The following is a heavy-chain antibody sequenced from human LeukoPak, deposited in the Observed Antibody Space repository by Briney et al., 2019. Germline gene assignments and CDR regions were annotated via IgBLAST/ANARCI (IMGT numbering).Heavy chain of an antibody. V-gene: IGHV3-33*01. CDR1: GFTFSGYG. J-gene: IGHJ4*02. D-gene: IGHD2-2*01. Sequence: PGTSLRLSCAASGFTFSGYGMHWVRQAPGKGLEWVAVIWYDGSNSYHADSVQGRFTVSRDNSKNTLYLQMNSLRVEDTAVYFCARVGYATSLGFDYWSLGTLVTVSS. CDR3: ARVGYATSLGFDY. CDR2: IWYDGSNS.